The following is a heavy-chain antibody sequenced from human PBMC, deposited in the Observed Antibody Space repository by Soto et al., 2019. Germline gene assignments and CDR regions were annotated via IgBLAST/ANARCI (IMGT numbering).Heavy chain of an antibody. CDR1: TNSISSGYY. V-gene: IGHV4-38-2*01. CDR2: ISHTGRS. J-gene: IGHJ4*02. CDR3: ARMNYAFWSGYYEGYFDY. Sequence: PSETLSLTCAVSTNSISSGYYWGWIRQSPGKGLEWIGSISHTGRSYFNPSLKSRVTISVDTSTNQFSLELTSVAAADAAVYYCARMNYAFWSGYYEGYFDYWGQGILVTVSS. D-gene: IGHD3-3*01.